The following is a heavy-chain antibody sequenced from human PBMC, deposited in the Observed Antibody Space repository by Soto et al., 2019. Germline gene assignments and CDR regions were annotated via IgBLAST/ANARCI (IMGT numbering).Heavy chain of an antibody. Sequence: EVQLLESGGGLVQPGVSLRRSCAASGFTFSSYAMTWVRQAPGKGLEWVSSISGSGDYTYFADSVKGRFTISRDNSKDTLYLQMSSLRVEDTAIYYCAKDSRSHPQGWFDPWGQGTLVTVSS. CDR1: GFTFSSYA. V-gene: IGHV3-23*01. CDR2: ISGSGDYT. J-gene: IGHJ5*02. D-gene: IGHD2-15*01. CDR3: AKDSRSHPQGWFDP.